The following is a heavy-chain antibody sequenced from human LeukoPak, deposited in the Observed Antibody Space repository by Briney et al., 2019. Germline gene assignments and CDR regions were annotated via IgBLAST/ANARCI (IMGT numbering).Heavy chain of an antibody. CDR3: ARDRRITMVRGVIKLRYYYYMDV. V-gene: IGHV3-15*01. D-gene: IGHD3-10*01. CDR1: GFTFSSHW. J-gene: IGHJ6*03. CDR2: IKSKTDGGTT. Sequence: PGGSLRLSCAASGFTFSSHWMSWVRQAPGKGLEWVGRIKSKTDGGTTDYAAPVKGRFTISRDDSKNTLYLQMNSLRAEDTAVYYCARDRRITMVRGVIKLRYYYYMDVWGKGTTVTISS.